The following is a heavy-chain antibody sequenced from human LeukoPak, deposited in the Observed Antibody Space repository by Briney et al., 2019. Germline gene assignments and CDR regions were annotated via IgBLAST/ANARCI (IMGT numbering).Heavy chain of an antibody. CDR1: GFTFDDYA. CDR2: ISWNSGSI. V-gene: IGHV3-9*01. Sequence: GGSLRLSCAASGFTFDDYAMHWVRQGPGKGLEWVSGISWNSGSIGYADSVKGRFTISRDNAKNSLYLQMNSLRAEDTALYYCARVRVVWDLDDAFDIWGQGTMVIVSS. J-gene: IGHJ3*02. D-gene: IGHD1-26*01. CDR3: ARVRVVWDLDDAFDI.